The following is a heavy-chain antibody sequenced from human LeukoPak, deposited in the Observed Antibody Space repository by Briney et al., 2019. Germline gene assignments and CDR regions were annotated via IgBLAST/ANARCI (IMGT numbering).Heavy chain of an antibody. V-gene: IGHV5-51*01. CDR3: ARHRYSGSDTQGFDY. D-gene: IGHD5-12*01. J-gene: IGHJ4*02. CDR1: GYRLTDYW. CDR2: VYPSNSET. Sequence: GESLKISCKGSGYRLTDYWIAWGRQMPGKGLEWMGIVYPSNSETRYSPSFQGQVTISADKSISTGYLQWSSLKASDTAMYFCARHRYSGSDTQGFDYWGQGTLVTVSS.